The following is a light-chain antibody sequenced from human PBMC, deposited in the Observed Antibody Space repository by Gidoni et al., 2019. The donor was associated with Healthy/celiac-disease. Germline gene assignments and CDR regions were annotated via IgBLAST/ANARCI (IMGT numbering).Light chain of an antibody. Sequence: MTQSPDSLAVSLGERATINCKSSQSVLYSSNNKNYLAWYQQKPGQPPKLLIYWASTRESXXPDXXXGXXXGTDFTLTXXSLQXEDVAXXYCXXYYSXXTFXXGTKVEIK. CDR2: WAS. CDR1: QSVLYSSNNKNY. CDR3: XXYYSXXT. V-gene: IGKV4-1*01. J-gene: IGKJ1*01.